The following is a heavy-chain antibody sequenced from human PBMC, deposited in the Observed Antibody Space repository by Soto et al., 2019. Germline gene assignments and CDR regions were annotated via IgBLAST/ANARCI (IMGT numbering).Heavy chain of an antibody. J-gene: IGHJ5*02. CDR2: MNPSTGNT. CDR3: ARGRIIVAGGFDP. D-gene: IGHD6-19*01. Sequence: QVQLVQSGAEVKKPGASVKVSCKASGYTFTSYDIIWVRQATGQGLEWMGWMNPSTGNTDSAEKFQGRLTMTRNTSISTVYMELSSLCFEDTAVYYCARGRIIVAGGFDPWGQGTLVTVSS. CDR1: GYTFTSYD. V-gene: IGHV1-8*01.